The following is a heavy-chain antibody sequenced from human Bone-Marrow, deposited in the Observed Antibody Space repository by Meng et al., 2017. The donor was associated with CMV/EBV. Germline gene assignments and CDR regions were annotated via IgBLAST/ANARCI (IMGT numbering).Heavy chain of an antibody. J-gene: IGHJ6*02. V-gene: IGHV4-34*01. D-gene: IGHD3-3*01. CDR2: INHSGST. CDR3: ARGRSLEWLPLPGPYYYYGMDV. CDR1: GGSFSGYY. Sequence: SETLSLTCAVYGGSFSGYYWSWIRQPPGKGLEWIGEINHSGSTNYNPSLKSRVTISVDTSKNQFSLKLSSVTAADTAVYYCARGRSLEWLPLPGPYYYYGMDVWGQGTTFTVSS.